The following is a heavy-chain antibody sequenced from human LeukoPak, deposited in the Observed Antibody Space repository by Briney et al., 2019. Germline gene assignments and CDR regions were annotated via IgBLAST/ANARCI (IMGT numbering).Heavy chain of an antibody. J-gene: IGHJ5*02. D-gene: IGHD3-10*01. Sequence: GGSLRLSCAASGFTFSSSGMSWVRQAPGEGLEWVSSISASGGSTYYADSVKGRFTISRDNSKNTLYLQMNSLRAEDTAVYYCAKDSTSFLYYYVSGSGLNWFDPWGQGTLVTVSS. CDR2: ISASGGST. V-gene: IGHV3-23*01. CDR3: AKDSTSFLYYYVSGSGLNWFDP. CDR1: GFTFSSSG.